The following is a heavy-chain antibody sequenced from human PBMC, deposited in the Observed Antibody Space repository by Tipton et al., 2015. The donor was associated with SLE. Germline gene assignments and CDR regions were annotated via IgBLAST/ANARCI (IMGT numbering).Heavy chain of an antibody. Sequence: LRLSCTVSGGSISSYYWSWIRQPAGKGLEWIGRIYTSGSTNYNPSLKSRVTISVDTSKNQFSLKLTSVTAADTAVYYCARGFRSITCLDYWGQGTLVTVSS. CDR2: IYTSGST. CDR3: ARGFRSITCLDY. J-gene: IGHJ4*02. CDR1: GGSISSYY. D-gene: IGHD2-2*01. V-gene: IGHV4-4*07.